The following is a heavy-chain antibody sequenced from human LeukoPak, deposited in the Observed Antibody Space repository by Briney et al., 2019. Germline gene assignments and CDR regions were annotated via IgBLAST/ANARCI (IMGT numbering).Heavy chain of an antibody. V-gene: IGHV4-4*07. J-gene: IGHJ4*02. Sequence: SETLSLTCTVSGASISSYYWSWIRQPAGKGLEWIGRFYTSGSTNYNPSLKSRVTMSVDTSKNQSSLKLRSVTAADTAVYYCARGASGYDPFDYWGQGTLVTVST. D-gene: IGHD5-12*01. CDR2: FYTSGST. CDR3: ARGASGYDPFDY. CDR1: GASISSYY.